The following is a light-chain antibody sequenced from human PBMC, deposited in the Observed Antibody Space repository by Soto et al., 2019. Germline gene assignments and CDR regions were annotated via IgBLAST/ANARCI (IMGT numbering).Light chain of an antibody. CDR2: EVS. CDR1: SSDVGGYDY. CDR3: SSYTSSSTDV. V-gene: IGLV2-14*01. Sequence: QSVLTQPASVSGSPGQSITISCTGTSSDVGGYDYVSWYQHHPGKAPKLTIYEVSNRPSGVSNRFSGSKSGNTASLTISELQAEDEAEYYCSSYTSSSTDVFGTGPSSPS. J-gene: IGLJ1*01.